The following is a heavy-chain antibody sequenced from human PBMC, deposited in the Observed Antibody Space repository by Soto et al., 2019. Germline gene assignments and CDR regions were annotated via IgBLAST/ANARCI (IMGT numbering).Heavy chain of an antibody. J-gene: IGHJ5*02. Sequence: RLSCAASGFTFRSFTMNWVRQAPGKGLEWVSTISSNSAYIYYTDALRGRFTISRDNAKNSLHLQTNSLRAEDTAVYYCTRDASRDSSARGWFDPWGPGTLVPCSS. CDR3: TRDASRDSSARGWFDP. V-gene: IGHV3-21*01. CDR2: ISSNSAYI. D-gene: IGHD6-13*01. CDR1: GFTFRSFT.